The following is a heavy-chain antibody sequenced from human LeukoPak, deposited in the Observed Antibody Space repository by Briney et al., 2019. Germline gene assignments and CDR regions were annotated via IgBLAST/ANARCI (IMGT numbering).Heavy chain of an antibody. Sequence: GGSLRLSCAASGFAFSNHWMHWVRHAPGKGLVWVSHINSDGSTTTYADSVKGRFTISRDNAKNTLYLQMGSQSAEDTAVYYCVRRGTGGGWCDYWGQGTPVTVSS. D-gene: IGHD6-19*01. CDR3: VRRGTGGGWCDY. CDR1: GFAFSNHW. CDR2: INSDGSTT. J-gene: IGHJ4*02. V-gene: IGHV3-74*01.